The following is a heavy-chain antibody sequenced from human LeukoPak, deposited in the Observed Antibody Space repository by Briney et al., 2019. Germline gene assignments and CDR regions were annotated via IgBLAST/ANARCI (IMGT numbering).Heavy chain of an antibody. CDR2: IRYDESNK. V-gene: IGHV3-30*02. J-gene: IGHJ6*03. CDR3: AKEYGYDYNYFYSMDA. D-gene: IGHD1-1*01. CDR1: GFTFSSYG. Sequence: GGSLRLSCAASGFTFSSYGIHWVRQAPGKGLEWVAFIRYDESNKYHADSVKGRFTISRDNSKNTVYLQMNSLRAEDTAVYFCAKEYGYDYNYFYSMDAWGKGTTVTISS.